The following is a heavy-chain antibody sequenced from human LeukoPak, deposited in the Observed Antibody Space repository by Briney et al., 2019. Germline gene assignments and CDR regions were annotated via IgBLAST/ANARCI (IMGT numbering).Heavy chain of an antibody. CDR1: GDSISSNNW. Sequence: SETLSLTCAVSGDSISSNNWWSWIRQPPGKGLEWIGEIYHSGSTNYNPSLKSRVTISVDKSNNQFSLKLSSVTAADTAVYYCARGRRIMGATTFDYWGQGILVTVSS. CDR2: IYHSGST. V-gene: IGHV4-4*02. CDR3: ARGRRIMGATTFDY. D-gene: IGHD1-26*01. J-gene: IGHJ4*02.